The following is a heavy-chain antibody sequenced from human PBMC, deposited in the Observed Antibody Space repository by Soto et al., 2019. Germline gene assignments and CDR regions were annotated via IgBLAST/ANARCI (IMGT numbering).Heavy chain of an antibody. V-gene: IGHV3-7*04. CDR2: INQDGSDK. Sequence: EVQLVESGGGLVQPGGSLRLSCAASGFTFSDYWMSWVRQTPGKGLEWVANINQDGSDKYYVDSVKGRFTTSRDNAKNSWYLVMNSRRAEDTAVYYWARGHDGTEFWGQGTTVIVS. J-gene: IGHJ6*02. CDR1: GFTFSDYW. CDR3: ARGHDGTEF.